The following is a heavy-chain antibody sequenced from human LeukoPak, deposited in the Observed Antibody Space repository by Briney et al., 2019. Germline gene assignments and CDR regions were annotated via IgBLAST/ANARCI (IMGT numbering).Heavy chain of an antibody. CDR3: ARDGVRGSLDY. Sequence: ASETLSLTCTVSGGSISSGGYYWSWIRQHPGKGLEWIGYIYYSGSTYYNPSLKSRVTISVDTSKNQFSPKLSSVTAADTAVYYCARDGVRGSLDYWGQGTLVTVSS. D-gene: IGHD2-21*01. CDR1: GGSISSGGYY. J-gene: IGHJ4*02. CDR2: IYYSGST. V-gene: IGHV4-31*03.